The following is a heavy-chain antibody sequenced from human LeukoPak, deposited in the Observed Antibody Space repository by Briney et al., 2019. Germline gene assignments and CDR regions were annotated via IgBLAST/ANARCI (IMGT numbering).Heavy chain of an antibody. CDR3: ARYSTRRRGDIDY. J-gene: IGHJ4*02. Sequence: PSETLSLTCTVSGGSISSSNYYWGWIRQPPGKALEWIGSIYYSGSTYYNPSLKSRVTISVDTSKNQFSLKVSSLTAADTAVYYCARYSTRRRGDIDYWGQGTPVTFSS. CDR2: IYYSGST. V-gene: IGHV4-39*01. D-gene: IGHD2-21*01. CDR1: GGSISSSNYY.